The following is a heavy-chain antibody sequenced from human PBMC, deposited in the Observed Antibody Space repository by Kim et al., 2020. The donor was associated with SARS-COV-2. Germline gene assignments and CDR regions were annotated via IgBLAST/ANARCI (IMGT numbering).Heavy chain of an antibody. V-gene: IGHV3-11*06. CDR3: AGYSGYHNHQPITTFDY. D-gene: IGHD5-12*01. J-gene: IGHJ4*02. CDR2: ISSSSSYT. CDR1: GFTFSDYY. Sequence: GGSLRLSCAASGFTFSDYYMSWIRQAPGKGLEWVSYISSSSSYTNYADSVKGRFTISRDNAKNSLYLQMNSLRAEDTAVYYCAGYSGYHNHQPITTFDYWGQGTLVTVSS.